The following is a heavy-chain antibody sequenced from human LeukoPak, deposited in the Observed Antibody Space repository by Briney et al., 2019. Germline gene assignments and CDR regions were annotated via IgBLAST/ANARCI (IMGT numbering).Heavy chain of an antibody. CDR2: ISAYNGNT. CDR3: AGSIAVAGGARLYYYYMDV. J-gene: IGHJ6*03. D-gene: IGHD6-19*01. Sequence: GASVKVSCKASGYTFTSYGISWVRQAPGQGLEWMGWISAYNGNTNYAQKLQGRVTMTTDTSTSTAYMELRSLRSDDTAVYYCAGSIAVAGGARLYYYYMDVWGKGTTVTVSS. V-gene: IGHV1-18*01. CDR1: GYTFTSYG.